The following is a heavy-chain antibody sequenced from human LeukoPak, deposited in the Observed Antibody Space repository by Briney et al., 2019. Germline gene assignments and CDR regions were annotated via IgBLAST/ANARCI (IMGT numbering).Heavy chain of an antibody. CDR1: GFTFSSYA. D-gene: IGHD2-15*01. CDR3: AKARVVVAASLFDY. CDR2: ISGSGGST. Sequence: PGGSLRLSCAASGFTFSSYAMSWLRQAPGKGLEWVSAISGSGGSTYYADSVKGRFTISRDNSKNTLYLQMNSLRTEDTAVNYCAKARVVVAASLFDYWGQGTLVTVSS. J-gene: IGHJ4*02. V-gene: IGHV3-23*01.